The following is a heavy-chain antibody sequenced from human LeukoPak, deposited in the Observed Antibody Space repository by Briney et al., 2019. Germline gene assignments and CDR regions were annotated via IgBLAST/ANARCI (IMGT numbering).Heavy chain of an antibody. CDR2: ISYDGSNK. CDR1: GFTFSSYA. V-gene: IGHV3-30-3*01. CDR3: ARGLGLYDSSGYYFDY. Sequence: GRSLRLSCAASGFTFSSYAMHWVRQAPGKGLEWVAVISYDGSNKYYADSVKGRFTISRDNSKNTLYLQMNSLRAEDTAVYYCARGLGLYDSSGYYFDYWGQGTLVTVSS. D-gene: IGHD3-22*01. J-gene: IGHJ4*02.